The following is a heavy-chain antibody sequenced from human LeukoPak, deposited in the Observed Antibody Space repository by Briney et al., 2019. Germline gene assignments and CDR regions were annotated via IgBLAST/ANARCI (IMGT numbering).Heavy chain of an antibody. CDR1: GGSISSYY. CDR2: IYYSGST. Sequence: SETLSFTCAVSGGSISSYYWSWIRQPPGKGLEWIGYIYYSGSTNYNPSLKSRVTISVDTSKNQFSLKLLSVTAADTAVYYCARGMQQLYHFDYWGQGTLVTVSS. J-gene: IGHJ4*02. D-gene: IGHD6-13*01. CDR3: ARGMQQLYHFDY. V-gene: IGHV4-59*01.